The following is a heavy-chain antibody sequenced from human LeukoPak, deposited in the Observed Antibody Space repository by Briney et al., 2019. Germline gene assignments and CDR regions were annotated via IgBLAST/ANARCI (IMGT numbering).Heavy chain of an antibody. J-gene: IGHJ4*02. D-gene: IGHD2-2*01. V-gene: IGHV3-21*01. CDR3: ARGGDIVVVPAAMSLDY. CDR2: ISSSSNYI. Sequence: GGSLRLSCAASGFTFINYNMNWVRQAPGKGLEWVSSISSSSNYIYYADSVKGRFTISRDNAKNSLYLQMNSLRAEDTAVYYCARGGDIVVVPAAMSLDYWGQGTLVTVSS. CDR1: GFTFINYN.